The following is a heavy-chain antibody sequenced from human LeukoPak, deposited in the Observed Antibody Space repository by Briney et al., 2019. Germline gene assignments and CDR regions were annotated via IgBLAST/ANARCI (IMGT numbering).Heavy chain of an antibody. CDR2: IIPSFGTA. Sequence: SVKVSCKASGGTFSSYAISWVRQAPGQGLEWMGGIIPSFGTANYAQKFQGRVTITADKSTSTAYMELNSLRSEDTAVYYCARVELTMVVTPFRSTRDYWGQGTLVTVSS. CDR3: ARVELTMVVTPFRSTRDY. CDR1: GGTFSSYA. J-gene: IGHJ4*02. D-gene: IGHD4-23*01. V-gene: IGHV1-69*06.